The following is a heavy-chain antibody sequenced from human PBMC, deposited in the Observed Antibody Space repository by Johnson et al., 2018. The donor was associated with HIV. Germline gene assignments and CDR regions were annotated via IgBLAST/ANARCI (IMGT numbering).Heavy chain of an antibody. V-gene: IGHV3-33*06. J-gene: IGHJ3*02. D-gene: IGHD6-13*01. Sequence: QVQLVESGGGLVKAGGSLRLSCAASGFTFNNAWMSWVRQAPGKGLEWVAVIWYDGSNKYYADSVKGRFTISRDNSKNTLYLQMNSVRAEDTAVYYCAKCFWGSSLIDVFDMWGQGTMVTVSS. CDR3: AKCFWGSSLIDVFDM. CDR2: IWYDGSNK. CDR1: GFTFNNAW.